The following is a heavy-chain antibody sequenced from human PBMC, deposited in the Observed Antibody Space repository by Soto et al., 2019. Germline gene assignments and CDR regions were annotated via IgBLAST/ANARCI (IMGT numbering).Heavy chain of an antibody. CDR3: ARSRTPPSPSLWQWLVLDDYYYGMDV. J-gene: IGHJ6*02. Sequence: SQTLSLTCAISGDSVSSNSAAWNWIRQSPSRGLEWLGRTYYRSKWYNDYAVSVKSRITINPDTSKNQFSLQLNSLRAEDTALYYCARSRTPPSPSLWQWLVLDDYYYGMDVWGQGTTVTVSS. CDR1: GDSVSSNSAA. D-gene: IGHD6-19*01. CDR2: TYYRSKWYN. V-gene: IGHV6-1*01.